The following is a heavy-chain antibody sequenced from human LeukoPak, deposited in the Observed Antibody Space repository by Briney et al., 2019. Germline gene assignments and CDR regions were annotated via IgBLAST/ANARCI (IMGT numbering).Heavy chain of an antibody. J-gene: IGHJ4*02. CDR1: GGTFSSYA. V-gene: IGHV1-69*04. D-gene: IGHD4-11*01. Sequence: SVKVSCKASGGTFSSYAISWVRQAPGQGLEWMERIIPILGIANYAQKFQGRVMITADKSTSTAYMELSSLRSEDTAVYYCARPGPYSPPEGLDYWGQGTLVTVSS. CDR3: ARPGPYSPPEGLDY. CDR2: IIPILGIA.